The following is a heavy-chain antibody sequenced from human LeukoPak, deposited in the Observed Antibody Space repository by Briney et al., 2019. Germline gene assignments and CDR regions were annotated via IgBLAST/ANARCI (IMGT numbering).Heavy chain of an antibody. D-gene: IGHD6-13*01. J-gene: IGHJ4*02. CDR2: INHSGST. Sequence: SETLSLTCAVSGGSFSGYYWNWIRQSPGKGLEWIGEINHSGSTHYNPSLKSRVTISVDTSQKQFSLRLTSATAADTAVYYCARGRYLTTSGGAAAGFLDYWGQGSLVTVST. CDR3: ARGRYLTTSGGAAAGFLDY. CDR1: GGSFSGYY. V-gene: IGHV4-34*01.